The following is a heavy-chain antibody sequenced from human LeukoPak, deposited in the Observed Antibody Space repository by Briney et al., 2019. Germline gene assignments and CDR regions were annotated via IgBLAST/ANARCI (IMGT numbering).Heavy chain of an antibody. J-gene: IGHJ6*04. Sequence: PGGSLRLSCAASGFTFSSYAMHWVRQAPGKGLEWVAVISYDGSNKYYADSVKGRFTISRDNSKNTLYLQMNSLRAEDTAVYYCAREDIVVVVAATHYYYYGMDVWGKGTTVTVSS. CDR2: ISYDGSNK. CDR1: GFTFSSYA. D-gene: IGHD2-15*01. CDR3: AREDIVVVVAATHYYYYGMDV. V-gene: IGHV3-30-3*01.